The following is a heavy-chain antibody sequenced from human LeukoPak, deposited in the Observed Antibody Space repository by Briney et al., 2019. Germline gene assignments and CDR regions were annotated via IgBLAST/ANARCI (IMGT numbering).Heavy chain of an antibody. CDR1: GGSFSGYY. J-gene: IGHJ4*02. V-gene: IGHV4-34*01. D-gene: IGHD1-1*01. CDR2: INHSGRT. CDR3: ARMNWNFVATLD. Sequence: SETLSLTCAVYGGSFSGYYWTWIRQPPGKGLEWIGEINHSGRTNYNPSLKSRVTISVDTSKNQFPLNLSSVPAADTAVYYCARMNWNFVATLDWGQGALVTVSS.